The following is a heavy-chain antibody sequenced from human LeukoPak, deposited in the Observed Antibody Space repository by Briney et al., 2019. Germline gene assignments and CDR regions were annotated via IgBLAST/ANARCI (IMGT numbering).Heavy chain of an antibody. D-gene: IGHD1-1*01. Sequence: GRSLRLSCAASGFTFDDYAMHWVRQAPGKGLEWVSGISWNSGSIGYADSVKGRFTISRDNAKNSLYLQMNSLRAEDTALYYCAKGHDNYYNYGMDVWGQGTTVTVSS. CDR1: GFTFDDYA. CDR2: ISWNSGSI. J-gene: IGHJ6*02. CDR3: AKGHDNYYNYGMDV. V-gene: IGHV3-9*01.